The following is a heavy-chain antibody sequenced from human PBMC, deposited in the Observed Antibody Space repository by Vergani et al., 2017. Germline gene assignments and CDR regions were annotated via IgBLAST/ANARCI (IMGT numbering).Heavy chain of an antibody. Sequence: QVQLVESGGGVVQPGRSLRLSCAASGFTFSSYGMHWVRQAPGKGLEWVAVISYDGSNKYYADSVKGRFTISRDNSKNTLYLQMNSLRSEDTAVYYCARDVAAVAYGMDVWGQGTTVTVSS. V-gene: IGHV3-30*03. CDR1: GFTFSSYG. D-gene: IGHD6-13*01. J-gene: IGHJ6*02. CDR2: ISYDGSNK. CDR3: ARDVAAVAYGMDV.